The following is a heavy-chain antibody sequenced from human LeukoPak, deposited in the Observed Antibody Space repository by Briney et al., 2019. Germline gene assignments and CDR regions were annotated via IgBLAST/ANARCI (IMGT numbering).Heavy chain of an antibody. CDR3: ARVETYYGTGSPLYGMDV. V-gene: IGHV3-30*04. D-gene: IGHD3-10*01. Sequence: PGRSLRLSCAASGFTFSSYAMHWVRQAPGKGLEWVAVISYDGSNKYYADSVKGRFTLSRDNSKNTLYLLMNSLRAEDTAVYYCARVETYYGTGSPLYGMDVWGHGTTVTVSS. CDR1: GFTFSSYA. J-gene: IGHJ6*02. CDR2: ISYDGSNK.